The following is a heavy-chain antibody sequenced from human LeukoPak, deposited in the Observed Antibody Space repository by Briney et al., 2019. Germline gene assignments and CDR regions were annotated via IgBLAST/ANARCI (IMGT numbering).Heavy chain of an antibody. CDR1: GGSMTGYY. CDR3: ARDDSGYDC. Sequence: PSETLSLTCTVSGGSMTGYYWSWIRQPSGKGLEWIGYIYYSGNTNYNPSLKSRVTMSVDTSKNQFSLKLSSVTAADTAVYYCARDDSGYDCWGQGTLVTVSS. V-gene: IGHV4-59*01. CDR2: IYYSGNT. D-gene: IGHD5-12*01. J-gene: IGHJ4*02.